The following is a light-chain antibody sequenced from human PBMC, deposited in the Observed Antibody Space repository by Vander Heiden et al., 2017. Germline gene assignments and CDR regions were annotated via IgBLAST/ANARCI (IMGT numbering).Light chain of an antibody. CDR3: QQSYSTPLT. V-gene: IGKV1-39*01. J-gene: IGKJ4*01. Sequence: DIQMTQSPSSLSASVGDRVTITCRASQSISSYLNWYQQKPGKAPQVLIYVAYSLQSGVPSRFSGSGSGTDFTLTISSLQPEDFATYYCQQSYSTPLTFGGGTKVEIK. CDR2: VAY. CDR1: QSISSY.